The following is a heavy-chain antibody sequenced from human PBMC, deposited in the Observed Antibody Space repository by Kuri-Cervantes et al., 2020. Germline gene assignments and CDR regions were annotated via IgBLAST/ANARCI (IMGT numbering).Heavy chain of an antibody. Sequence: GESLKISCAASGFTFSSYGMHWVRQAPGKELEWVAVISYDGSNKYYADSVKGRFTISRDNSKNTLYLQMNSLRAEDTAVYYCARGPGRLGYCGGDCFRFDYWGQGTLVTVSS. J-gene: IGHJ4*02. D-gene: IGHD2-21*02. CDR1: GFTFSSYG. CDR3: ARGPGRLGYCGGDCFRFDY. CDR2: ISYDGSNK. V-gene: IGHV3-30*03.